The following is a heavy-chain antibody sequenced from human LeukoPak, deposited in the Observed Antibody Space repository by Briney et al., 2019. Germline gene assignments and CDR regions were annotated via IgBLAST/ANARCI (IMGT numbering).Heavy chain of an antibody. D-gene: IGHD3-9*01. CDR2: INPSGGGT. J-gene: IGHJ4*02. Sequence: ASVKVSCKAAGYSFVSYYMHWVRQAPGQGLEWMAIINPSGGGTTYAQKFQGRVTVTIDTSTRTVYMDLSSLRSDDTAVYYCARGDRLPGYSAPVGDYWGQGTLVTVSS. CDR3: ARGDRLPGYSAPVGDY. V-gene: IGHV1-46*01. CDR1: GYSFVSYY.